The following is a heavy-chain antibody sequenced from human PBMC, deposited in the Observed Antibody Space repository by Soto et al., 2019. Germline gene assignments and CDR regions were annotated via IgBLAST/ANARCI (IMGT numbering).Heavy chain of an antibody. CDR1: GGSISSYY. CDR2: IYYSGST. J-gene: IGHJ5*02. Sequence: PSETLSLTCTVSGGSISSYYWSWIRQPPGKGLEWIGYIYYSGSTNHNPSLKSRVTISVDTSKNQFSLKLSSVTAADTAVYYCARDSTYDSSGYYRPYNWFDPWGQGTLVTVSS. CDR3: ARDSTYDSSGYYRPYNWFDP. D-gene: IGHD3-22*01. V-gene: IGHV4-59*01.